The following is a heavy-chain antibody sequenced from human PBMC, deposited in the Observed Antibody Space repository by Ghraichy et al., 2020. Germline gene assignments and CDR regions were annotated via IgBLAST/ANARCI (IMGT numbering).Heavy chain of an antibody. D-gene: IGHD6-13*01. CDR1: GGSFSGYY. V-gene: IGHV4-34*01. CDR3: AGSSWYIAEYFQH. J-gene: IGHJ1*01. CDR2: SNHSGST. Sequence: SQTLSHTCAVYGGSFSGYYWSWIRQPPGKGLEWIGESNHSGSTNYNPSLKRRVTISVDTSKNQFSLKLSSVTAADTAVYYCAGSSWYIAEYFQHWGQGTLVTVSS.